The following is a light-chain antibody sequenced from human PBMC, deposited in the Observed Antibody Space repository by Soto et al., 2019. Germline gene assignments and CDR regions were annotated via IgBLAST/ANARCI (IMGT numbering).Light chain of an antibody. CDR2: KAS. J-gene: IGKJ4*01. CDR1: PTISSW. CDR3: QQYNSS. V-gene: IGKV1-5*03. Sequence: DIQMTTSPSTLSGSVGACATITCRASPTISSWLAWYQQKPGKAPKLLIYKASTLKSGVPSRFSCSGSGTELTLTIRSQQPDDVATYYYQQYNSSVGGGNKVAIK.